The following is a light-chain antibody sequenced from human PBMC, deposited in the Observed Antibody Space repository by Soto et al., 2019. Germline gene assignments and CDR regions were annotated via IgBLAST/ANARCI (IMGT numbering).Light chain of an antibody. CDR2: DAS. Sequence: EVVLTQSPATLSLSLGERATLSCRASQSVGSYLAWYQQKPGQAPRLLIYDASNRATDIPARFSGSGSGTDFTLTISSLEPEDFEVYYCQQRTNWSFGQGTRLEIK. J-gene: IGKJ5*01. CDR3: QQRTNWS. CDR1: QSVGSY. V-gene: IGKV3-11*01.